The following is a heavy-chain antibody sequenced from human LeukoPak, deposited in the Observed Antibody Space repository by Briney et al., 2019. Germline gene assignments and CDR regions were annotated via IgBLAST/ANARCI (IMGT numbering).Heavy chain of an antibody. D-gene: IGHD4/OR15-4a*01. J-gene: IGHJ4*02. CDR3: ARRAGAYSHPYDY. V-gene: IGHV3-53*01. CDR2: IYSGTT. Sequence: GGSLRLPCTVSGFTVSSNSMSWVRQAPGKGLEWVSFIYSGTTHYSDSVKGRFTISRDNSKNTLYLQMNSLRAEDTAVYYCARRAGAYSHPYDYWGQGTLVTVSS. CDR1: GFTVSSNS.